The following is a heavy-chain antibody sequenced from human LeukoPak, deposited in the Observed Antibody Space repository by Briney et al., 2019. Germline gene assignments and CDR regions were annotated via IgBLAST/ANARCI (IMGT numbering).Heavy chain of an antibody. D-gene: IGHD2-15*01. CDR2: ISSSGSTI. V-gene: IGHV3-48*03. Sequence: GGSLRLSCAASGFTFSSYEMNWVRQAPGKGLEWVSYISSSGSTIYYADSVKGRFTISRDNSKNTLYLQMNSLRAEDTAVYYCAKVNIVVVVAARDEYFQHWGQGTLVTVSS. J-gene: IGHJ1*01. CDR3: AKVNIVVVVAARDEYFQH. CDR1: GFTFSSYE.